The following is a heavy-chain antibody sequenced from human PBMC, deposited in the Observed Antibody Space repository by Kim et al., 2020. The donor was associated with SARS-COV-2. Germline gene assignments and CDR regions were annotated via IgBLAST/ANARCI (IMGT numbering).Heavy chain of an antibody. J-gene: IGHJ6*02. CDR2: IYSGGST. Sequence: GGSLRLSCAASGFTVSSNYMSWVRQAPGKGLEWVSVIYSGGSTYYADSVKGRFTISRDNSKNTLYLQMNSLRAEDTAVYYCAREPYCSGVVCYYGMAVWGQGTTVTVSS. V-gene: IGHV3-53*01. CDR3: AREPYCSGVVCYYGMAV. D-gene: IGHD2-15*01. CDR1: GFTVSSNY.